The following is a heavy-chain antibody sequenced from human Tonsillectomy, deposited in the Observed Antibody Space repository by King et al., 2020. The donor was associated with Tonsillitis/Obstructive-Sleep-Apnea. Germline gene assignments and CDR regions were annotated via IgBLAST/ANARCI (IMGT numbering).Heavy chain of an antibody. CDR3: AHRDLTATYGGAFDI. D-gene: IGHD2-15*01. J-gene: IGHJ3*02. CDR1: GFSLSSSGVG. CDR2: IYWDDDE. Sequence: ITLQESGPTLVKPTQTLTLTCSFSGFSLSSSGVGVGWIRQPPGKALEWLALIYWDDDERYSPSLKSRLTITKDTSKNQVVLTLTNMDPVDTATYYCAHRDLTATYGGAFDIWGQGTKVTVSS. V-gene: IGHV2-5*02.